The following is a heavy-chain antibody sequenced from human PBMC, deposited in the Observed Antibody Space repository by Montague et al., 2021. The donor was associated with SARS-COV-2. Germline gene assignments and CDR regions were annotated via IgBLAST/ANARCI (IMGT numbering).Heavy chain of an antibody. Sequence: TLSLTCTVSGGSISSGSYYWSWIRQPAGKGLEWIGRIYTSGSTNYNPSLKSRVTISVDTSKNQFSLKLSPMTAADTAVYYCARDDFRWDFDCWGQGTLVTVSS. D-gene: IGHD2/OR15-2a*01. V-gene: IGHV4-61*02. CDR2: IYTSGST. CDR1: GGSISSGSYY. J-gene: IGHJ4*02. CDR3: ARDDFRWDFDC.